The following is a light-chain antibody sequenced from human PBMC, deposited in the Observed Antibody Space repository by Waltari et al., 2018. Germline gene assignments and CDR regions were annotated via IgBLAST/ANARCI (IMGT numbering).Light chain of an antibody. CDR3: SSYAGDNILI. CDR2: GVN. V-gene: IGLV2-8*01. Sequence: QSALTQPPSASGSPGQSVSISCTGNSSDVAFYDFVYWYKQDPGKAPKLIIYGVNKRPSGVPGRFSGSKSGNTASLIVSGLQADDEAYYYCSSYAGDNILIFGGGTKLTV. CDR1: SSDVAFYDF. J-gene: IGLJ2*01.